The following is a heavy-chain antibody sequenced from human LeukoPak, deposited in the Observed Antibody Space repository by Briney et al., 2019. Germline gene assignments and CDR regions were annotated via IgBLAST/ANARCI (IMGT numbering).Heavy chain of an antibody. Sequence: GASVKVSCKASGGTFSSYAISCVRQAPGQGLEWMGSIIPILGIANYAQKFQGRVTITADKSTSTAYMELSSLRSEDTAVYYCAKTSYYDSSGYYYSDYWGQGTLVTVSS. CDR1: GGTFSSYA. CDR2: IIPILGIA. CDR3: AKTSYYDSSGYYYSDY. D-gene: IGHD3-22*01. J-gene: IGHJ4*02. V-gene: IGHV1-69*04.